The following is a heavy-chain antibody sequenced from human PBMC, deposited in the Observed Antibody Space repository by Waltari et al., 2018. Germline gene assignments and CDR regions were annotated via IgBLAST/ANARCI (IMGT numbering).Heavy chain of an antibody. CDR3: ATDQNWGSAY. CDR1: GFIFCNYW. CDR2: IKTDGTEK. J-gene: IGHJ4*02. V-gene: IGHV3-7*03. Sequence: VQLVESGGGLVQPGDSLSLSCAASGFIFCNYWMGGVRQARDKGLAWVASIKTDGTEKHDMDSVKGRVTISRDNAKNSLYLQMNSLRVEDTAVDYCATDQNWGSAYWGQGTLVTVSS. D-gene: IGHD3-16*01.